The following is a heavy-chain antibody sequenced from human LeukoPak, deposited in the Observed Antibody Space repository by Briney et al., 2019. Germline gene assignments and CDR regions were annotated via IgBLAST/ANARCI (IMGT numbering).Heavy chain of an antibody. V-gene: IGHV5-51*01. Sequence: GESLQISCKGSGYSFTSYWIGWVRQMPGKGLEWMGIIYPGDSDTRYSPSFQGQVTISADKSFSTAYLQWSSLKASDTAMYYCALRASVTTHSLDYWGQGTLVTVSS. D-gene: IGHD4-17*01. J-gene: IGHJ4*02. CDR2: IYPGDSDT. CDR3: ALRASVTTHSLDY. CDR1: GYSFTSYW.